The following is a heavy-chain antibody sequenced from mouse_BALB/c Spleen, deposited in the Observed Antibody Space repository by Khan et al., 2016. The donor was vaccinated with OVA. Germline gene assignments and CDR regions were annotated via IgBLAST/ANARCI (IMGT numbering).Heavy chain of an antibody. D-gene: IGHD4-1*01. J-gene: IGHJ3*01. Sequence: EVQLLETGGDLMKPGGSLKLSCAASGFTFSTYGMSWVRQTPDKRLEWVATINSGGYYTYYPDSVQGRFSVSRSNAKNTLYLQMSSLKSEDTAMYYCASHLTGSFAYWGQGTLVTVSA. CDR3: ASHLTGSFAY. V-gene: IGHV5-6*01. CDR2: INSGGYYT. CDR1: GFTFSTYG.